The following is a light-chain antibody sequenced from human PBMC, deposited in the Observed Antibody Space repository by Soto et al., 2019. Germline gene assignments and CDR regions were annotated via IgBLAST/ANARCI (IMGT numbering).Light chain of an antibody. V-gene: IGKV1-6*01. Sequence: AIQMTHSPSSLSASVGDRVTITCRASQGIRNDLGWYQQKPGQAPKLLIFAASSLQVGVPSRFSGSGSGTDFTLTISSLQPEDFATYYCLQNSDYPPTFGPGTKVHIK. CDR1: QGIRND. J-gene: IGKJ3*01. CDR2: AAS. CDR3: LQNSDYPPT.